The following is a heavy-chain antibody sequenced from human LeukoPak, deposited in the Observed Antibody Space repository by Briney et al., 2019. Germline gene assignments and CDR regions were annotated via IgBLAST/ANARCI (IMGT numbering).Heavy chain of an antibody. CDR2: INSEGSST. J-gene: IGHJ4*02. CDR1: GFTFSRYW. V-gene: IGHV3-74*01. Sequence: GGSLRLSCAASGFTFSRYWMHCVPDPPGKGLVWVSRINSEGSSTSYADSVKGRFTISSDNAKNTLYLQMNSLRAEDTAVYYCARGRIDYWGQGTLVTVSS. CDR3: ARGRIDY.